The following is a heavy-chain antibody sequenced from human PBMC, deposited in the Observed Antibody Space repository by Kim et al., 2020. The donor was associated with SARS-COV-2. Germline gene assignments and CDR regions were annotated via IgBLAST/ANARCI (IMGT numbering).Heavy chain of an antibody. CDR3: ARVPGPYYDMLTGKDAFDI. Sequence: SRVTISVDTSKNQFSLKLSSVTAADTAVYYCARVPGPYYDMLTGKDAFDIWGQGTMVTVSS. V-gene: IGHV4-31*02. J-gene: IGHJ3*02. D-gene: IGHD3-9*01.